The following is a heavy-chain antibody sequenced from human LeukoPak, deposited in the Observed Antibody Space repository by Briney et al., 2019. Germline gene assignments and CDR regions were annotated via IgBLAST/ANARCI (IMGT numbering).Heavy chain of an antibody. Sequence: GGSLRLSCAASGFTFSSYAMHWVRQAPGKGLEWVAVISYDGSNKYYADSVKGRFTISRDNSKNTLYLQMNSLRAEDTAGYYCARDAGRRVRGDFDYWGQGTLVTVSS. D-gene: IGHD3-10*01. J-gene: IGHJ4*02. CDR2: ISYDGSNK. CDR1: GFTFSSYA. V-gene: IGHV3-30*04. CDR3: ARDAGRRVRGDFDY.